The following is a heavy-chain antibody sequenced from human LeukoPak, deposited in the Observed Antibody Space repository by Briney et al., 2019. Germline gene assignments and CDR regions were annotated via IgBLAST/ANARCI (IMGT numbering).Heavy chain of an antibody. CDR3: AKNRDTWVSLCFDY. V-gene: IGHV3-23*01. CDR2: ISGSGVGT. J-gene: IGHJ4*02. CDR1: GFTFSTNA. Sequence: GSLRLSCAASGFTFSTNAMSWVRQAPGKGLEWVSGISGSGVGTNYADSVKGRFTISRDNSKNTLYLQMNSLRAEDTAIYYCAKNRDTWVSLCFDYWGQGTLVTVSS. D-gene: IGHD5-18*01.